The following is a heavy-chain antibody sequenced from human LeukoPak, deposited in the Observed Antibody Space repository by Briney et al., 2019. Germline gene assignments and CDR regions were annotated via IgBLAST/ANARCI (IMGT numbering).Heavy chain of an antibody. CDR2: ISAYNGNT. J-gene: IGHJ4*02. CDR1: GYTFTSYG. D-gene: IGHD3-22*01. Sequence: GASVKVSCKASGYTFTSYGISWVRQAPGQGLEWMGWISAYNGNTNYVQKLQGRVTMTTDTSTSTAYMELRSLRSDDTAVYYCARFGYYDSSGYHLFDYWGQGTLVTVSS. V-gene: IGHV1-18*01. CDR3: ARFGYYDSSGYHLFDY.